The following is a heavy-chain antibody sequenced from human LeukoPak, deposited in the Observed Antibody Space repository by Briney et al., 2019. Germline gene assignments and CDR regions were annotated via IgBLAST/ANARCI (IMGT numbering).Heavy chain of an antibody. CDR1: GFTVSSNY. J-gene: IGHJ4*02. D-gene: IGHD3-22*01. CDR2: IYSGGST. V-gene: IGHV3-53*01. CDR3: ARVYSSGYYYEDY. Sequence: PGGSLRLSCAASGFTVSSNYMSWVRQAPGKGLEWVSVIYSGGSTYYADSVKGRFTISRDNSKNTLYLQMNSLRAEDTAVYYCARVYSSGYYYEDYWGQGTLVTVSS.